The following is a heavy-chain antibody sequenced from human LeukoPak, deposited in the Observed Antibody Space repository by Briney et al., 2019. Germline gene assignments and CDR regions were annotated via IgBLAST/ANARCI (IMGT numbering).Heavy chain of an antibody. CDR1: GYTFTSYG. V-gene: IGHV1-18*01. CDR2: ISAYNGNT. CDR3: ARHGVDCSGGSCLDY. Sequence: ASVKVSCKASGYTFTSYGISWVRQAPGQGLEWMGWISAYNGNTNYAQKLQGRVTMTTDTSTSTAYMELRSLRSDDTAVYYCARHGVDCSGGSCLDYWGQGTLVTVSS. D-gene: IGHD2-15*01. J-gene: IGHJ4*02.